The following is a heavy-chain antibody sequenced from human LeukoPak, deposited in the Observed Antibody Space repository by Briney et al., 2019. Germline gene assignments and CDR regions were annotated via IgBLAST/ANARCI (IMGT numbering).Heavy chain of an antibody. CDR2: MYYIGSN. Sequence: PSELLSLTCTVSGGSISSDFWSWIRHSPGKGLEWLGYMYYIGSNNYNPSLKSRVTISLDTSKNQFSLRLSSVTAADTAVYYCARHAPGGFGELEPFDYWGQGILVTVSS. D-gene: IGHD3-10*01. CDR3: ARHAPGGFGELEPFDY. V-gene: IGHV4-59*08. CDR1: GGSISSDF. J-gene: IGHJ4*02.